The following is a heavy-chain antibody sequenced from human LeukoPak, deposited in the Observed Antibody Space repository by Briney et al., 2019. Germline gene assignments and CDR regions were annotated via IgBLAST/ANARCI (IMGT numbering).Heavy chain of an antibody. CDR2: ISSSSSYI. V-gene: IGHV3-21*01. J-gene: IGHJ4*02. CDR1: GFTFSSYS. CDR3: ARAPSRYCSGGSCYGNA. Sequence: PGGSLRLSCAASGFTFSSYSMNWVRQAPGKGLEWVSPISSSSSYIYYADSVKGRFTISRDNAKNSLYLQMNSLRAEDTAVYYCARAPSRYCSGGSCYGNAWGQGTLVTVSS. D-gene: IGHD2-15*01.